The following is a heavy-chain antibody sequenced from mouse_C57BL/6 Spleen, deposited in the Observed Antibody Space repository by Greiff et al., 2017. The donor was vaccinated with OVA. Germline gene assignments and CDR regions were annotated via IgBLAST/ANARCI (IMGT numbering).Heavy chain of an antibody. CDR3: AREGGTFTTVVHYAMDY. CDR1: GYTFTDYY. Sequence: VQLQQSGPELVKPGASVKISCKASGYTFTDYYMNWVKQSHGKSLEWIGDINPNNGGTSYNQKFKGKATLTVDKSSSTAYMELRSLTSEDSAVYYCAREGGTFTTVVHYAMDYWGQGTSVTVSS. D-gene: IGHD1-1*01. CDR2: INPNNGGT. V-gene: IGHV1-26*01. J-gene: IGHJ4*01.